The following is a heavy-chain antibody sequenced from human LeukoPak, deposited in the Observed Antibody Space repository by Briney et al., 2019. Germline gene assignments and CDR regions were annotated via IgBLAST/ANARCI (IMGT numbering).Heavy chain of an antibody. CDR1: GYTFTGYY. J-gene: IGHJ4*02. Sequence: ASVKVSCKASGYTFTGYYMHWVRQAPGQGLEWMGWINPNSGGTIYAQKFQGRVTMTRDTSISTVYMELSRLRSDDTAVYYCARGPEESYYDFWSGYYDYWGQGTLVTVSS. CDR2: INPNSGGT. CDR3: ARGPEESYYDFWSGYYDY. D-gene: IGHD3-3*01. V-gene: IGHV1-2*02.